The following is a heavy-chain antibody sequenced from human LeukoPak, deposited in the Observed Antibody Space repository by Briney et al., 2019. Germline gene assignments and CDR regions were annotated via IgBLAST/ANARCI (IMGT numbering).Heavy chain of an antibody. D-gene: IGHD1-26*01. Sequence: ASVKVSCKSSGYTFTIYGISWVRQAPGQGLEWMGWISAYNGNTNYAQKLQGRVTMTTDTSTSTAYMELRSLRSDDTAVYYCARDRIGGATFDYWGQGTLVTVSS. CDR1: GYTFTIYG. CDR2: ISAYNGNT. V-gene: IGHV1-18*01. J-gene: IGHJ4*02. CDR3: ARDRIGGATFDY.